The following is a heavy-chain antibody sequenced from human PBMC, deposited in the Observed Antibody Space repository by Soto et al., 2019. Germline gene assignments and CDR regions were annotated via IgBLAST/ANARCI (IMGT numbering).Heavy chain of an antibody. Sequence: GGSLRLSCAASGFTFSSYGMHWVRQAPGKGLEWVAVISYDGSNKYYADSVKGRFTISRDNSKNTLYLQMNSLRAEDTAVYYCAKDRAFGCPGIGSGSSFDYWGQGTLVTVSS. J-gene: IGHJ4*02. CDR3: AKDRAFGCPGIGSGSSFDY. V-gene: IGHV3-30*18. CDR1: GFTFSSYG. CDR2: ISYDGSNK. D-gene: IGHD1-26*01.